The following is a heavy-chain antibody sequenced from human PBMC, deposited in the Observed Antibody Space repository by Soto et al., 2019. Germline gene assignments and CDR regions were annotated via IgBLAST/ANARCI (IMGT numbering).Heavy chain of an antibody. D-gene: IGHD6-6*01. CDR3: AKYLAARPVRLNYYYGMDV. CDR1: GFTFTTYG. CDR2: ISNDGTNK. Sequence: QVQLVESGGGVVQPGRSLRLSCAASGFTFTTYGMHWVRQAPGKGLEWMAVISNDGTNKYYADSVKGRFIISRANSKNTLYLQMNSLRAEDTAVYYCAKYLAARPVRLNYYYGMDVWGQGTTVTVSS. V-gene: IGHV3-30*18. J-gene: IGHJ6*02.